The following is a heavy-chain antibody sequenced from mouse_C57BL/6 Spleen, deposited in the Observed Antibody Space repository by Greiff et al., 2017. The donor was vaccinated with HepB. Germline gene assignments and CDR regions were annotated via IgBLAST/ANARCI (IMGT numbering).Heavy chain of an antibody. J-gene: IGHJ1*03. D-gene: IGHD2-1*01. Sequence: QVQLKQSGAELVRPGASVTLSCKASGYTFTDYEMHWVKQTPVHGLEWIGAIDPETGGTAYNQKFKGKAILTADKSSSTAYMELRSLTSEDSAVYYCTRRGGIYFVYWYFDVWGTGTTVTVSS. CDR1: GYTFTDYE. CDR2: IDPETGGT. V-gene: IGHV1-15*01. CDR3: TRRGGIYFVYWYFDV.